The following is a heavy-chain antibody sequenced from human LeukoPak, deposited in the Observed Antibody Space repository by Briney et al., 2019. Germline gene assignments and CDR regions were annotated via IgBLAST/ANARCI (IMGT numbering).Heavy chain of an antibody. J-gene: IGHJ4*02. V-gene: IGHV3-48*03. D-gene: IGHD3-22*01. Sequence: PGGSLRLSCAASGFTFSSYEMNWVRQAPGKGLEWVSYISSSGSTIYYADSVKGRFTISRDNAKNSLYLQMNSLRAEDTAVYYCAREISRYYDSSGYAFDYWGQGTLVTVSS. CDR1: GFTFSSYE. CDR2: ISSSGSTI. CDR3: AREISRYYDSSGYAFDY.